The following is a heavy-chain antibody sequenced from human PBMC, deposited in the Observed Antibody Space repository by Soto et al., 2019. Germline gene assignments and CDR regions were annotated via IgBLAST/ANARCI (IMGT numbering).Heavy chain of an antibody. Sequence: SETLSITYTVSGGYISSYFYIWVRQPPGKGLEWIGSVYYTGPTDYNPSLKSRVTISVDTSKTQFSLNLRSVTAADTAVYYCARDLAAVPRAFDYWGRGTLVTVSS. CDR2: VYYTGPT. CDR1: GGYISSYF. V-gene: IGHV4-59*01. J-gene: IGHJ4*02. D-gene: IGHD6-13*01. CDR3: ARDLAAVPRAFDY.